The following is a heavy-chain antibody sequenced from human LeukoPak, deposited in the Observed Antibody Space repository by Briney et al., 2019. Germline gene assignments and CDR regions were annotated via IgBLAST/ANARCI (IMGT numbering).Heavy chain of an antibody. Sequence: GGSLRLSCVASGLPIGDFAMHWVRQAPGKGLEWVALLSSGGINKHYADSVKGRFIISRDNSMNTLYLQMNSLRVEDTAVYYCARDHAGSGRAFDNWGQGTLVTVSS. J-gene: IGHJ4*02. CDR2: LSSGGINK. V-gene: IGHV3-30*03. CDR1: GLPIGDFA. CDR3: ARDHAGSGRAFDN. D-gene: IGHD2-15*01.